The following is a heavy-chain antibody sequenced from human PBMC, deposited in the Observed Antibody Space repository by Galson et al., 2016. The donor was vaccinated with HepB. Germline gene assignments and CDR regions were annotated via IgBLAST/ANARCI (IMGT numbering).Heavy chain of an antibody. CDR3: ASLRFKGFDL. CDR2: IYSGGTT. CDR1: GFTVSSDY. J-gene: IGHJ2*01. Sequence: SLRLSCAASGFTVSSDYMNWVRQAPGKGLEWVSVIYSGGTTYYADSVKGRFTISRDNSKNTLYLQMNCLRAEDTAVYYCASLRFKGFDLWGRGTLVTVSS. V-gene: IGHV3-53*01. D-gene: IGHD3-3*01.